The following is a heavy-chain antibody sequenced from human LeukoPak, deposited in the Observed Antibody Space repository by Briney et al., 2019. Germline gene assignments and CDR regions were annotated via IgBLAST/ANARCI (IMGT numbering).Heavy chain of an antibody. CDR3: ARSRQPYYYGSGGSWFDP. Sequence: GRSLRLSCAASGFTFSTYWMHWVRQAPGKGLVWVSHINSDGSSTTYADSVKGRFTISRDNAKNTLYLQMNSLRAEDTAVYYCARSRQPYYYGSGGSWFDPWGQGTLVTVSS. J-gene: IGHJ5*02. V-gene: IGHV3-74*01. D-gene: IGHD3-10*01. CDR2: INSDGSST. CDR1: GFTFSTYW.